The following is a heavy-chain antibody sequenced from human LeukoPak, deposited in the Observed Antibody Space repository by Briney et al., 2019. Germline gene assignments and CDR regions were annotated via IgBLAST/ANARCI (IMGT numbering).Heavy chain of an antibody. CDR2: IYSGGST. CDR1: GFTVSSNY. CDR3: ARDNYDILTGYLVGY. V-gene: IGHV3-53*01. J-gene: IGHJ4*02. D-gene: IGHD3-9*01. Sequence: GGSLRLSSAASGFTVSSNYMSWVRQAPGKGLEWVSVIYSGGSTYYADSVKGRFTISRDNSKNTLYLQMNSLRAEDTAVYYCARDNYDILTGYLVGYWGQGTLVTVSS.